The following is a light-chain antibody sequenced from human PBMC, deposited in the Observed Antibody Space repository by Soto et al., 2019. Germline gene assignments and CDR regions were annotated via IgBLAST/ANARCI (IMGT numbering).Light chain of an antibody. CDR3: QRFGSSLYT. J-gene: IGKJ2*01. CDR2: GES. V-gene: IGKV3-20*01. CDR1: QRVTSSY. Sequence: EIVLTQSPDTLSLSPGERATVSCRASQRVTSSYLAWYQQKPGQAPRLLIYGESSRASGIPDRFSGSGAGTDFTLPISRLEPEDFAVYYCQRFGSSLYTFGQGTKLEIK.